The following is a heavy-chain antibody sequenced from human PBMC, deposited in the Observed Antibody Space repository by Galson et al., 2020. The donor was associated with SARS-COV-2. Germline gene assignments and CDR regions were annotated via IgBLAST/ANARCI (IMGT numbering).Heavy chain of an antibody. Sequence: PGGSLRLSCAASQFNFGTYAMSWVRLSPGKGLEWVSTVSSSGYETDYSDSVRGRFTISRDNSKDMVFLQMNSLRAEDTAVYYCAKRIRTVRGRYSYYDMDGWGQGTTVSVSS. CDR1: QFNFGTYA. J-gene: IGHJ6*02. D-gene: IGHD3-10*01. V-gene: IGHV3-23*01. CDR2: VSSSGYET. CDR3: AKRIRTVRGRYSYYDMDG.